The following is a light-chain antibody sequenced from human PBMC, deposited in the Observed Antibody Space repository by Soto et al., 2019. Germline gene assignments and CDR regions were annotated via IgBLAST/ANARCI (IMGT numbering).Light chain of an antibody. CDR1: SGDLAIYNY. V-gene: IGLV2-14*01. CDR3: SSYTDSSNYV. CDR2: QVT. J-gene: IGLJ1*01. Sequence: LTQPASVSGSPGQSITISCTGTSGDLAIYNYVSWYQQQPGKAPKLMIYQVTNRPSGVSNRFSGSRSGNTASLTISGLQAEDEADYYCSSYTDSSNYVFGTGTKVTVL.